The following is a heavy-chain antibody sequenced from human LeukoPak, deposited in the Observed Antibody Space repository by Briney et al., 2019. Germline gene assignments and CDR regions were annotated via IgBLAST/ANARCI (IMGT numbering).Heavy chain of an antibody. CDR2: ISGGGGST. J-gene: IGHJ4*02. V-gene: IGHV3-23*01. CDR3: AKGGKWDVTPFDY. D-gene: IGHD1-26*01. CDR1: GFTFTSYS. Sequence: GGSLRLPCAASGFTFTSYSMNWVRQAPGKGLEWVSTISGGGGSTYYADSVKGRFTISRDNFKNTLYLQVNSLGAEDTAVYYCAKGGKWDVTPFDYWGQGTLVTASS.